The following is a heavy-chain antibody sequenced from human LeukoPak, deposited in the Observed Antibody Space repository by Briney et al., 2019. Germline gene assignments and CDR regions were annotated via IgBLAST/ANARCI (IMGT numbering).Heavy chain of an antibody. D-gene: IGHD5-12*01. CDR2: IYPGDSDT. V-gene: IGHV5-51*01. J-gene: IGHJ4*02. CDR3: ARPNSGAGLGGGYDSIDY. Sequence: GGSLKISWKGSGYSFTSYWIGWVRQLPGKGLEGRGIIYPGDSDTRYSPSFQGQVTISAAKSISTAYLQWSSLKASDTAMYYCARPNSGAGLGGGYDSIDYWGQGTLVTVSS. CDR1: GYSFTSYW.